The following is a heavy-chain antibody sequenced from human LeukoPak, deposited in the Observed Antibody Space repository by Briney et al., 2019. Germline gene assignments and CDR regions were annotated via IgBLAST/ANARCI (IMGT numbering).Heavy chain of an antibody. CDR3: ARDGVGYYDSSGLRRGFPYYFDY. D-gene: IGHD3-22*01. CDR2: IYPSGNT. CDR1: RGSTSTYY. V-gene: IGHV4-4*07. Sequence: SETLSLTCTVSRGSTSTYYWSWIRQPAGKGLEWIGRIYPSGNTNFNPSLMSRVTMSIDTSKNQFSLKLSSVTAADTAVYYCARDGVGYYDSSGLRRGFPYYFDYWGQGTLVTVSS. J-gene: IGHJ4*02.